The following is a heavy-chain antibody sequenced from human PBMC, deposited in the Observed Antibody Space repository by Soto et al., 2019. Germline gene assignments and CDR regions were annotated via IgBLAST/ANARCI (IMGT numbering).Heavy chain of an antibody. CDR3: AHSLAASNCGDYEPINSVYY. V-gene: IGHV2-5*02. Sequence: QITLKASGPTLVKPTQPLTLTCTFSGFSLSTSGVGVGWIRQPPGKALEWLALIYWDDDKRYSPSLKSRLTITKDTSKHQVVLTMTNTVPVDTATYYCAHSLAASNCGDYEPINSVYYWGQGTLVTVSA. CDR1: GFSLSTSGVG. J-gene: IGHJ4*02. CDR2: IYWDDDK. D-gene: IGHD4-17*01.